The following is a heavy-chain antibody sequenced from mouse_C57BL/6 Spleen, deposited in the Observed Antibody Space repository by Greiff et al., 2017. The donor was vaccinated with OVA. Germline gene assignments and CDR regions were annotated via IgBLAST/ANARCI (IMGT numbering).Heavy chain of an antibody. CDR3: TRGGKSNYVFFDY. CDR2: IRNKANNHAT. J-gene: IGHJ2*01. CDR1: GFTFSDAW. V-gene: IGHV6-6*01. Sequence: EVKLVESGGGLVQPGGSMKLSCAASGFTFSDAWMDWVRQSPEKGLEWVAEIRNKANNHATYYAESVKGRFTISRDDSKSSVYLQMNSLRAEDTGIYYCTRGGKSNYVFFDYWGQGTTLTVSS. D-gene: IGHD2-5*01.